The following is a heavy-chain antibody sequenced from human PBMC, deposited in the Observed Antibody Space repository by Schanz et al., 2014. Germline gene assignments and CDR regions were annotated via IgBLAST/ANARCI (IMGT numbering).Heavy chain of an antibody. CDR2: IYMDGSGR. CDR1: GFTFSRYW. CDR3: ARDNRQCSGPCSGGSCHPCGMDV. D-gene: IGHD2-15*01. J-gene: IGHJ6*02. V-gene: IGHV3-74*01. Sequence: EVQLVQSGGGLVQPEGSLRLSCAASGFTFSRYWMQWVRQAPGKGLVWVSRIYMDGSGRDYGDSVKGRFTVSRDNAKNTLYLQMDSLRAEDTAVYYCARDNRQCSGPCSGGSCHPCGMDVWGQGTTVIVSS.